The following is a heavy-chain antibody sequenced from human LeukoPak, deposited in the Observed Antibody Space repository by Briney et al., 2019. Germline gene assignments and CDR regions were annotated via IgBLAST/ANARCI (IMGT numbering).Heavy chain of an antibody. D-gene: IGHD3-22*01. CDR2: IYYSGST. CDR1: GGSISSGDYY. J-gene: IGHJ6*03. V-gene: IGHV4-30-4*08. CDR3: ARVVDSSGYYYYYYMDV. Sequence: PSQTLSLTCTVSGGSISSGDYYWSWIRQPPGKGLEWIGYIYYSGSTYYNPSLKSRVTISVDTSKNQFSLKLSPVTAADTAVYYCARVVDSSGYYYYYYMDVWGKGTTVTVSS.